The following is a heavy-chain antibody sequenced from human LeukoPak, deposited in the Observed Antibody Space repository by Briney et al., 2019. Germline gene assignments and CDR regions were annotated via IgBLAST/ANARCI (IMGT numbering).Heavy chain of an antibody. CDR2: IYTSGST. J-gene: IGHJ4*02. CDR1: GGSISSYY. CDR3: ARLPQGGSSGWYFDY. Sequence: SETLSLTCTVSGGSISSYYWSWIRQPAGKGLEWIGRIYTSGSTNYNPSLKSRVTISVDTSKNQFSLKLSSVTAADTAVYYCARLPQGGSSGWYFDYWGQGTLVTVSS. V-gene: IGHV4-4*07. D-gene: IGHD6-19*01.